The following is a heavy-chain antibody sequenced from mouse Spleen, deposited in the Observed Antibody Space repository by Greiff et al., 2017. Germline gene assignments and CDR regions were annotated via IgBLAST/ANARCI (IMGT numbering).Heavy chain of an antibody. CDR1: GYTFTSYW. CDR2: IDPNSGGT. V-gene: IGHV1-72*01. CDR3: ARETSYYSYYSYDETWFAY. Sequence: VQLQQPGAELVKPGASVKLSCKASGYTFTSYWMHWVKQRPGRGLEWIGRIDPNSGGTKYNEKFKSKATLTVDKPSSTAYMQLSSLTSEDSAVYYCARETSYYSYYSYDETWFAYWGQGTLVTVSA. J-gene: IGHJ3*01. D-gene: IGHD2-12*01.